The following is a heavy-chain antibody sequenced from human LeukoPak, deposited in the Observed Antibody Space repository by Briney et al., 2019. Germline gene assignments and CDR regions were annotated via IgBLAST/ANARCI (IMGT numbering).Heavy chain of an antibody. CDR2: IYYSGST. Sequence: SETLSLTCTISGGPITSYYWSWIRQPPGKGLEWIGYIYYSGSTNYNPSLKSRVTISVDTSKNQFSLKLSSVTAADTAVYYCARDRGKVVAATSYYYYYMDVWGKGTTVTISS. V-gene: IGHV4-59*12. D-gene: IGHD2-15*01. CDR3: ARDRGKVVAATSYYYYYMDV. CDR1: GGPITSYY. J-gene: IGHJ6*03.